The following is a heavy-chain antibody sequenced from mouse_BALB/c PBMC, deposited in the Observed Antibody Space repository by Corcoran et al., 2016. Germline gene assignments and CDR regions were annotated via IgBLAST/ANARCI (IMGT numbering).Heavy chain of an antibody. V-gene: IGHV1S34*01. Sequence: LVKTGASVKISCKASGYSFTAYYIHWVKQSHGTSLEWIGFISCYNGASTYNQKFKGKATFTVDTSSSTAYMQFNSLTSEDSAVYYCARGGDYDVYYAMDSWGQGSSVTVSS. CDR1: GYSFTAYY. CDR3: ARGGDYDVYYAMDS. D-gene: IGHD2-4*01. J-gene: IGHJ4*01. CDR2: ISCYNGAS.